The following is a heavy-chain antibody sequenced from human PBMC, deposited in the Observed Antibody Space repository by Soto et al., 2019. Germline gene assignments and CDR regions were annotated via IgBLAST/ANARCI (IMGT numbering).Heavy chain of an antibody. J-gene: IGHJ4*02. V-gene: IGHV4-4*07. CDR2: SYTSGST. CDR3: ATTLYYYGTSGFYYYFNY. CDR1: GDSISSYY. D-gene: IGHD3-22*01. Sequence: SETLSLTCTVSGDSISSYYWSWIRQPAGKGLEWVGRSYTSGSTNYNPSLKSRVTMSLDTSKNQFSLNLTSVTAADTAVYYCATTLYYYGTSGFYYYFNYWGQGTLVTVSS.